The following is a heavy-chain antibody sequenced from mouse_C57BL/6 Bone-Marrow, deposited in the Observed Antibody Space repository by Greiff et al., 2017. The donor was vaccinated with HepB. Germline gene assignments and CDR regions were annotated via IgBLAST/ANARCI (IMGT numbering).Heavy chain of an antibody. CDR1: GFTFSSYA. D-gene: IGHD1-1*01. V-gene: IGHV5-4*01. CDR3: ARELRGDFDV. Sequence: VQLKESGGGLVKPGGSLKLSCAASGFTFSSYAMSWVRQTPEKRLEWVATISDGGSYTYYPDNVKGRFTISRDNAKNNLYLQMSHLKSEDTAMYYCARELRGDFDVWGTGTTVTVSS. J-gene: IGHJ1*03. CDR2: ISDGGSYT.